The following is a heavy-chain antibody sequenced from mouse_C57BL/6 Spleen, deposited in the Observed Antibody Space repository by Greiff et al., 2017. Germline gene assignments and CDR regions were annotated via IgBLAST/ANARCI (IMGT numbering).Heavy chain of an antibody. CDR3: ARKEGNYPCYRWDY. V-gene: IGHV2-2*01. D-gene: IGHD2-1*01. CDR2: IWSGGST. Sequence: QVQLQQSGPGLVQPSQSLSITCTASGFSLTSYGVHWVRQSPGKGLEWLGVIWSGGSTDYNAAFISRLSTSKDNSKSQLFFKMNSLQADDSAIYYCARKEGNYPCYRWDYWGQGTLVTVSA. J-gene: IGHJ4*01. CDR1: GFSLTSYG.